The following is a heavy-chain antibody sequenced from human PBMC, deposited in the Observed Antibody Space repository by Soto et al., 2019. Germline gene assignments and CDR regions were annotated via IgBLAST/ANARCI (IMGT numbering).Heavy chain of an antibody. CDR1: GYTFTSYA. V-gene: IGHV1-3*01. J-gene: IGHJ2*01. D-gene: IGHD6-6*01. CDR2: INAGNGNT. CDR3: ARDRAARPDWYFDL. Sequence: QVQLVQSGAEVKKPGASVKVSCKASGYTFTSYAMHWVRQAPGQRLEWMGWINAGNGNTKYSQKFQGRVTITRDTPASTAYMELSSLRSDDTAVYYCARDRAARPDWYFDLWGRGTLVTVSS.